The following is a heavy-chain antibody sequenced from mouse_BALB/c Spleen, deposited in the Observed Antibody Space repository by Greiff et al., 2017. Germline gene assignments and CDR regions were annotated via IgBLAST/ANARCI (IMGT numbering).Heavy chain of an antibody. CDR2: ISYDGSN. CDR1: GYSITSGYY. J-gene: IGHJ4*01. D-gene: IGHD2-1*01. Sequence: EVQLVESGPGLVKPSQSLSLTCSVTGYSITSGYYWNWIRQFPGNKLEWMGYISYDGSNNYNPSLKNRISITRDTSKNQFFLKLNSVTTEDTATYYCARKPGIYYGNDAMDYWGQGTSVTVSS. CDR3: ARKPGIYYGNDAMDY. V-gene: IGHV3-6*02.